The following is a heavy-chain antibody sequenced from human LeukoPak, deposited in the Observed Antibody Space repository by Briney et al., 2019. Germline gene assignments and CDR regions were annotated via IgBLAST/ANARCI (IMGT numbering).Heavy chain of an antibody. CDR2: IYTSGST. CDR3: ARGFVVVPAGRGAFDI. CDR1: GGSISSYY. Sequence: PSETLSLTCTVSGGSISSYYWSWIRQPAGKGLEWIGRIYTSGSTNYNPSLKSRVTMSVDTSKNQFSLKLSSVTAADTAVYYCARGFVVVPAGRGAFDIWGQGTMVTVSS. D-gene: IGHD2-2*01. J-gene: IGHJ3*02. V-gene: IGHV4-4*07.